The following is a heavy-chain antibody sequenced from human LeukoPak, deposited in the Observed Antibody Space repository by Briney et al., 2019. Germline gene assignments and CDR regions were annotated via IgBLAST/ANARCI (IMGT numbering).Heavy chain of an antibody. V-gene: IGHV4-39*07. CDR2: IYYSGST. Sequence: SETLSLTCTVSGGSISSSSYYWGWIRQPPGKGLEWIGSIYYSGSTYYNPSLKSRVTISVDTSKDQFSLKLSSVTAADTAVYYCARPTYNWNDQSFFDYWGQGTLVTVSS. J-gene: IGHJ4*02. D-gene: IGHD1-20*01. CDR3: ARPTYNWNDQSFFDY. CDR1: GGSISSSSYY.